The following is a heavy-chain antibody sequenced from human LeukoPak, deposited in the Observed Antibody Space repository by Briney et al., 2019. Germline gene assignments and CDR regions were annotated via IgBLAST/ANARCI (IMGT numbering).Heavy chain of an antibody. CDR1: GFTFSSYA. J-gene: IGHJ4*02. CDR2: ITSSGAST. D-gene: IGHD3-9*01. Sequence: GGSLRLSCAASGFTFSSYAMTWVRQAPGKGLEWVSHITSSGASTYYADSVKGRFTISRDNSNNSLYLQMNSLRADDTAVYYCARPHYDILTGYMYYFDYWGQGTLVTVSS. CDR3: ARPHYDILTGYMYYFDY. V-gene: IGHV3-23*01.